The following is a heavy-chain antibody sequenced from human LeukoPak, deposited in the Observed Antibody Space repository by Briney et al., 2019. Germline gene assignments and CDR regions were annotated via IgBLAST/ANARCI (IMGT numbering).Heavy chain of an antibody. V-gene: IGHV3-23*01. D-gene: IGHD6-19*01. CDR3: AKGPGAVAGGGHYYYYGMDV. CDR1: GFTFSSYA. CDR2: ITGSGHST. Sequence: GGSLRLSCAASGFTFSSYAISWVRQAPGEGLEWVSTITGSGHSTYYADSVKGRFTISRDNSKNTLYLQMNILRADDTALYYCAKGPGAVAGGGHYYYYGMDVWGQGTTVTVSS. J-gene: IGHJ6*02.